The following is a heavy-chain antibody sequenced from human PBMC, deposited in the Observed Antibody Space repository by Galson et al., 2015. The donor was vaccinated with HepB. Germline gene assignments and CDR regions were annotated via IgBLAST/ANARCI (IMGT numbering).Heavy chain of an antibody. J-gene: IGHJ6*03. CDR2: ISSSSSYI. D-gene: IGHD6-13*01. V-gene: IGHV3-21*01. Sequence: LRLSCAASGFTFSSYSMNWVRQAPGKGLEWVSSISSSSSYIYYADSVKGRFTISRDNAKNSLYLQMNSLRAEDTAVYYCARDSSSSWYAIPYYYYYYMDVWGKGTTVTVSS. CDR1: GFTFSSYS. CDR3: ARDSSSSWYAIPYYYYYYMDV.